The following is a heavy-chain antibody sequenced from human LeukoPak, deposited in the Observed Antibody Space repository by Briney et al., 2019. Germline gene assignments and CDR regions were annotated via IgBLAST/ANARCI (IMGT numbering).Heavy chain of an antibody. D-gene: IGHD4-11*01. CDR1: GFTFSGYS. CDR3: AKSNYGNFGWFDP. J-gene: IGHJ5*02. CDR2: ISSSSLYI. Sequence: GGSLRLSCAASGFTFSGYSMNWVRQAPGKGLEWVSSISSSSLYIYYADSVKGRFTISRDNAKNSLYLQMNSLRAEDTAVYFCAKSNYGNFGWFDPWGQGALVIVSS. V-gene: IGHV3-21*01.